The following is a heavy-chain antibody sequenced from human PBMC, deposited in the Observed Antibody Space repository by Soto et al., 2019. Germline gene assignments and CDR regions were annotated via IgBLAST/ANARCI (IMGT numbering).Heavy chain of an antibody. Sequence: QVQLQQWGAGLLKPSETLSLTCAVYGGSFSGYYWSWIRQPPGKGLEWIGEINHSGSTNYNPSLKSRVTISVDTSKNQFPLKLSSVTAADTAVYYCARGGPIYDYIWGSYRPFDYWGQGTLVTVSS. CDR3: ARGGPIYDYIWGSYRPFDY. CDR1: GGSFSGYY. CDR2: INHSGST. V-gene: IGHV4-34*01. D-gene: IGHD3-16*02. J-gene: IGHJ4*02.